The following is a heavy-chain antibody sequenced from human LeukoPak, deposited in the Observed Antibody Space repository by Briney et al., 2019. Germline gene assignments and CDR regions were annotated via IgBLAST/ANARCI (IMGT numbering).Heavy chain of an antibody. CDR3: ARAIEVGAMTPFDY. CDR2: INPSGGST. CDR1: GYTFTSYY. D-gene: IGHD1-26*01. Sequence: ASVKVSCKASGYTFTSYYMHWVRQAPGQGLEWMGIINPSGGSTSYAQKFQGRVTMTRDTSANTVYMELSSQRSEDPAVSFCARAIEVGAMTPFDYWGQGTLVTVSS. V-gene: IGHV1-46*01. J-gene: IGHJ4*02.